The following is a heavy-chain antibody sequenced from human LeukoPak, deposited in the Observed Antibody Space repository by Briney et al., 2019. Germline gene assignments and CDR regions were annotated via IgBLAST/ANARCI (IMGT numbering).Heavy chain of an antibody. CDR3: ARDDGIYIYFDY. J-gene: IGHJ4*02. CDR2: IYTSGST. D-gene: IGHD1-26*01. CDR1: GGSTSSSY. V-gene: IGHV4-4*07. Sequence: SETLSLTCTVSGGSTSSSYWSWIRQPAGKGLEWIGRIYTSGSTNYNPSLKSRVTMSVDTSKNQFPRKLSSVTAADTAVYYCARDDGIYIYFDYWGQGTLGTVSS.